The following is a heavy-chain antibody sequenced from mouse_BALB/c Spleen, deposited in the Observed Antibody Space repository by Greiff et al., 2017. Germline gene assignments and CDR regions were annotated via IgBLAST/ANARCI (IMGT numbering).Heavy chain of an antibody. J-gene: IGHJ4*01. CDR3: ARDTCMDY. V-gene: IGHV7-3*02. CDR2: IRNKANGYTT. Sequence: EVKLVESGGGLVQPGGSLRLSCATSGFTFTDYYMSWVRQPPGKALEWLGFIRNKANGYTTEYSASVKGRFTISRDNSQSILYLQMNTLRAEDSATYYCARDTCMDYWGQGTSVTVSS. CDR1: GFTFTDYY.